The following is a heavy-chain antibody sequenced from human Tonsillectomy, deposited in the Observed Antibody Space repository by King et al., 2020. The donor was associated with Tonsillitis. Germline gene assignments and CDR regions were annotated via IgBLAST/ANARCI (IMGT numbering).Heavy chain of an antibody. D-gene: IGHD3-22*01. J-gene: IGHJ4*02. CDR1: GFTFDDYA. V-gene: IGHV3-9*01. CDR2: ISLNSGSI. Sequence: VQLVESGGGLVQPGRSLRLSCAASGFTFDDYAMHWVRHAPGKGLEWVSGISLNSGSIGYAESVKDRFTISRDNAKNSLYLQMNSLRAEDTALYYCAKAYDSSGYYSYYFDYWGQGTLVTVSS. CDR3: AKAYDSSGYYSYYFDY.